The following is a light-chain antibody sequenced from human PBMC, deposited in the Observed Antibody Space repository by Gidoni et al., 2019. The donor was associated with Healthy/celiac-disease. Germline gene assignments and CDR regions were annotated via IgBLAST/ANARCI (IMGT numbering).Light chain of an antibody. CDR2: AAS. CDR3: QQSYSTPPT. Sequence: DIQMTQSPSSLSASVGDRVTITCRASQSISSYFNWYQQKPGKAPKLLIYAASSLQSGVPSRFGGSGSGTDFTLTISSLQPEDFATYYCQQSYSTPPTFGQGTKLEIK. J-gene: IGKJ2*01. CDR1: QSISSY. V-gene: IGKV1-39*01.